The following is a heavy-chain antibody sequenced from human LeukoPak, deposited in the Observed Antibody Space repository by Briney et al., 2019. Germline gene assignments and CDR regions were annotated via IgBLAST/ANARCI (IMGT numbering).Heavy chain of an antibody. J-gene: IGHJ4*02. Sequence: GGSLRLSCAAPGFTFSSYSMNWVRQAPGKGLEWVAFIRYDGSNKYYADSVKGRFTISRDNSKNTLYLQMTSLRAEDTAVYYCAKDIVVAPNPRPSNFDYWGQRTLVPVSS. CDR1: GFTFSSYS. CDR2: IRYDGSNK. V-gene: IGHV3-30*02. CDR3: AKDIVVAPNPRPSNFDY. D-gene: IGHD3-22*01.